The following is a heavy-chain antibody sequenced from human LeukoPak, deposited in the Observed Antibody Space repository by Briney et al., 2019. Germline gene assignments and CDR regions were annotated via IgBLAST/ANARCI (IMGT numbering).Heavy chain of an antibody. Sequence: SQTLSLTCTVSGGSMSSGDYYWSWIRQPPGKGLEWIGNINYSGSTDYNPSLKSRVAISVDTSKNQFSLRLSSVTAADTAVYYCARDRPGVVGGNWFDPWGQGTLVIVSS. J-gene: IGHJ5*02. CDR3: ARDRPGVVGGNWFDP. CDR1: GGSMSSGDYY. V-gene: IGHV4-30-4*01. CDR2: INYSGST. D-gene: IGHD1-26*01.